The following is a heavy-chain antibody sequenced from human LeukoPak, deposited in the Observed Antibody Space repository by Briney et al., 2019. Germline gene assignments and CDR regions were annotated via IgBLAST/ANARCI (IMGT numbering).Heavy chain of an antibody. D-gene: IGHD3-22*01. Sequence: SETLSLTCTVSGGSITSGSYYWSWIRQPAGKGLEWIGRTYTSGTTSYNPSLQRRVTISVDTSKTQFSLNLTSVTAADTAVYYCARTLDYYDSSGRADAFDIWGQGTMVTVSS. J-gene: IGHJ3*02. V-gene: IGHV4-61*02. CDR3: ARTLDYYDSSGRADAFDI. CDR2: TYTSGTT. CDR1: GGSITSGSYY.